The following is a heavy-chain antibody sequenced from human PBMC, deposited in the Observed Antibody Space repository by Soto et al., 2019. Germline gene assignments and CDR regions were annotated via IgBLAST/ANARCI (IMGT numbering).Heavy chain of an antibody. CDR3: ARNFVSLTTVNNWFDP. D-gene: IGHD4-4*01. V-gene: IGHV4-59*01. J-gene: IGHJ5*02. CDR2: IYYSGST. CDR1: GGSISSYY. Sequence: QVQLQESGPGLVKPSETLSLTCTVSGGSISSYYWSWIRQPPGKGLEWIGYIYYSGSTNYNPSLKSRVTISVDTSKNQFSLKLSSVTAADTAVYYCARNFVSLTTVNNWFDPWGQGTLVTVSS.